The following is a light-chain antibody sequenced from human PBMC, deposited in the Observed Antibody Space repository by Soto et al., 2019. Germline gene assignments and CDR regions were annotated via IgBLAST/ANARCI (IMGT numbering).Light chain of an antibody. CDR2: AAS. J-gene: IGKJ4*01. V-gene: IGKV3-20*01. CDR3: QQYDRSPLT. CDR1: QSVSSSS. Sequence: EIVLTQSPGTLSLSPGERATLSCRASQSVSSSSLAWYQQKPGQPPRLLIYAASSRATGIPDRFSGSGSGTDFTLTISRLEPEDFAVYNCQQYDRSPLTFGGGTKVEIK.